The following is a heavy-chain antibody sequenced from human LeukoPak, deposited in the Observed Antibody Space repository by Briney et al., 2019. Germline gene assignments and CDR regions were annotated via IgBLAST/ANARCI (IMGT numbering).Heavy chain of an antibody. CDR1: GYTLTSYD. CDR3: ARASIQLWPDY. Sequence: ASVKVSCKASGYTLTSYDINWVRQATGQGLEWMGWMNPNSGNTGYAQKFQGRVTITRNTSISTAYMELSSLRSEDTAVYYCARASIQLWPDYWGQGTLVTVSS. J-gene: IGHJ4*02. CDR2: MNPNSGNT. D-gene: IGHD5-18*01. V-gene: IGHV1-8*03.